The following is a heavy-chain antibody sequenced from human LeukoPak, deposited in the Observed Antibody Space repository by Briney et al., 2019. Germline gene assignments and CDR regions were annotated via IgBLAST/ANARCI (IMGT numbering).Heavy chain of an antibody. CDR2: INTNTGNP. D-gene: IGHD3-10*01. CDR1: GYTFTSYA. Sequence: GASVKVSCKASGYTFTSYAMNWVRQAPGQGLEWMGWINTNTGNPTYAQGFTGRFVFSLDTSVSTAYLQISSLKAEDTAVYYCAREGVRGSGSYYSNRYFDYWGQGTLVTVSS. V-gene: IGHV7-4-1*02. CDR3: AREGVRGSGSYYSNRYFDY. J-gene: IGHJ4*02.